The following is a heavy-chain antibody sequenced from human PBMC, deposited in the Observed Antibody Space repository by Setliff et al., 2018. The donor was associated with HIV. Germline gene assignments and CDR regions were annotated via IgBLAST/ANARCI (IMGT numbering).Heavy chain of an antibody. J-gene: IGHJ6*03. Sequence: GGSLRLSCAASEFTLSGYSMSWLRQAPGKGLDWVSAIDPSGDLTYYADSVKGRFTISRDNSKNVLSLQMNSLRAEDTAVYYCATRQAPRSCYMDVWGKGATVTVSS. V-gene: IGHV3-23*01. CDR2: IDPSGDLT. CDR1: EFTLSGYS. D-gene: IGHD6-6*01. CDR3: ATRQAPRSCYMDV.